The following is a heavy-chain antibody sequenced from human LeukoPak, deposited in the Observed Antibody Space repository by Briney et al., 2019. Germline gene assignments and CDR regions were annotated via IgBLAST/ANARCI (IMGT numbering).Heavy chain of an antibody. CDR3: ARGDYGDLFFDY. V-gene: IGHV1-69*05. CDR1: GGTFSSYA. D-gene: IGHD4-17*01. CDR2: IIPIFGTA. Sequence: GASVKVSCKASGGTFSSYAISWVRQAPGQGLEWMGGIIPIFGTANYAQKFQGRVTITTDESTSTAYTELSSLRSEDTAVYYCARGDYGDLFFDYWGQGTLVTVSS. J-gene: IGHJ4*02.